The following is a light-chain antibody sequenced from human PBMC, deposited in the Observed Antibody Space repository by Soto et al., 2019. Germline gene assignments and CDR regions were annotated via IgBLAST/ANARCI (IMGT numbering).Light chain of an antibody. CDR3: QQYDNWPLT. J-gene: IGKJ4*01. CDR1: QSVSSN. CDR2: DAS. Sequence: EIVLTPSPATLSLSPGERATLSCRASQSVSSNLAWYQQKPGQAPRLLIYDASTRATGFPRLSGRGSGTEFTLTISSLQSEDFAVYYCQQYDNWPLTFGGGTKVDIK. V-gene: IGKV3-15*01.